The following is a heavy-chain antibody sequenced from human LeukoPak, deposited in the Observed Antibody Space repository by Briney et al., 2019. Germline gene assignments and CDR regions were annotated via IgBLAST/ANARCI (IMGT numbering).Heavy chain of an antibody. CDR2: ISYDGSNK. J-gene: IGHJ4*02. CDR3: AKEVYYDSSAYIDY. CDR1: GFTFSNAW. Sequence: GGSLRLSCAASGFTFSNAWMSWVRQAPGKGLEWVGVISYDGSNKQYGDSVKGRFTISRDNSKNTLYLEMNSLRAEDTAVYYCAKEVYYDSSAYIDYWGQGTLATVSS. V-gene: IGHV3-30*18. D-gene: IGHD3-22*01.